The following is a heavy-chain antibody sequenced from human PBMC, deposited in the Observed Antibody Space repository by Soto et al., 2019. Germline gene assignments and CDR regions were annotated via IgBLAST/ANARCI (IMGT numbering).Heavy chain of an antibody. V-gene: IGHV3-13*01. D-gene: IGHD2-15*01. CDR2: IGTAGDT. CDR1: GFTFSSYD. Sequence: GGSLRLSCAASGFTFSSYDMHWVRQATGKGLEWVSAIGTAGDTYYPGSVKGRFTISRENAKNSLYLQMNSLRAGDTAVYYCARNEYCSGGSCYPGRRAFDIWGQGTMVTVSS. CDR3: ARNEYCSGGSCYPGRRAFDI. J-gene: IGHJ3*02.